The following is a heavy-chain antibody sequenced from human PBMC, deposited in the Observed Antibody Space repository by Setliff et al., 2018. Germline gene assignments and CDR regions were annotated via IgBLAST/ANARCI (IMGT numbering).Heavy chain of an antibody. V-gene: IGHV4-39*01. D-gene: IGHD5-12*01. CDR1: GGAIDNRYY. Sequence: PSETLSLTCAVSGGAIDNRYYWGWIRQPPGKGLDWIGNINYSGGSYYNPSLKSRVTISVDTSKKYFFLNLTSVTAADTAVYYCARHLSYSGETMDVWGKGTTVTVSS. CDR3: ARHLSYSGETMDV. CDR2: INYSGGS. J-gene: IGHJ6*03.